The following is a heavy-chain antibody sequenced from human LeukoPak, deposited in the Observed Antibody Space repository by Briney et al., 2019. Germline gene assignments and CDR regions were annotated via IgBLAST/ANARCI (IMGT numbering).Heavy chain of an antibody. D-gene: IGHD3-10*01. V-gene: IGHV3-7*01. CDR3: ARDLIKRLLWFGEFYGYMDV. CDR1: GFTFSSYW. Sequence: GGSLRLSCAASGFTFSSYWMSWVRQAPGKGPEWVANIKQDGSEKYYVDSVKGRFTISRDNAKNSLYLQMNSLRAEDTAVYYCARDLIKRLLWFGEFYGYMDVWGKGTTVTISS. CDR2: IKQDGSEK. J-gene: IGHJ6*03.